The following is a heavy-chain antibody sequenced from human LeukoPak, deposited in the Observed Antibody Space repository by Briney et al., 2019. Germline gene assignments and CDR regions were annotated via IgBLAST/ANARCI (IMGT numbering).Heavy chain of an antibody. D-gene: IGHD3-9*01. J-gene: IGHJ3*02. CDR1: GFIFSNYA. CDR2: ISGSGDST. CDR3: AKAQRYFDCLLPPGAFDI. V-gene: IGHV3-23*01. Sequence: GGSLRLSCAASGFIFSNYAMSWVRQPPGKGLQWVSTISGSGDSTHYADSVKGRFTISKDNSKNTLDLQMMYLQINRLRAEDTAVYYCAKAQRYFDCLLPPGAFDIWGQGTMVTVSS.